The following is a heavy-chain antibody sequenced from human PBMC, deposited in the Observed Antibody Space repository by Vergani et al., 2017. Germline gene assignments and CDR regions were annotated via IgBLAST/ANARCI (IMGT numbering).Heavy chain of an antibody. CDR3: AREGQQDDYRNYRDAFDI. CDR1: GGTFSSYA. V-gene: IGHV1-69*12. D-gene: IGHD4-11*01. Sequence: QVQLVQSGAEVKKPGASVKVSCKASGGTFSSYAISWVRQAPGQGLEWMGGIIPIFGTANYAQKFQGRVTITADESTSTAYMELSSLRSEDTAVYYCAREGQQDDYRNYRDAFDIWGQGTMVTVSS. CDR2: IIPIFGTA. J-gene: IGHJ3*02.